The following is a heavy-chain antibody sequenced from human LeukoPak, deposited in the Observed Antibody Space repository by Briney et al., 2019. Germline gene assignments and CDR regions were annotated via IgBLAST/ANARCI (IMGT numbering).Heavy chain of an antibody. D-gene: IGHD2-2*01. CDR1: GYKFSSYW. V-gene: IGHV5-51*01. J-gene: IGHJ4*02. CDR2: INPDDSDI. Sequence: GESLQFSSKGSGYKFSSYWIGWVRQLSGKGLEWMGAINPDDSDIRYSPSFEGQLTISADKSTSTAYLQWNSLETSDTAMYYCARVVVPAAISYWGEGTPVTVFS. CDR3: ARVVVPAAISY.